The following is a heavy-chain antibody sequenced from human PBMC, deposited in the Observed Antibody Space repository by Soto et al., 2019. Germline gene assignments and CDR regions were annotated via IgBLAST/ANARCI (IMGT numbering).Heavy chain of an antibody. CDR3: ARLSRANYDFWSGDYYFDS. CDR1: VFSFSTSI. V-gene: IGHV3-21*01. J-gene: IGHJ4*02. CDR2: ISSTGSFI. Sequence: PWWSLRLSCAASVFSFSTSIMYWFRQAPGKGLEWVSSISSTGSFIYYADSLKGRFTISRDNADNSLFLQMNNLRAEDTAVYYCARLSRANYDFWSGDYYFDSWGQGTLVTVST. D-gene: IGHD3-3*01.